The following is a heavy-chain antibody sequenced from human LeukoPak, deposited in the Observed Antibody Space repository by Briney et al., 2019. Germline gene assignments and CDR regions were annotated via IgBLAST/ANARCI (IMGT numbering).Heavy chain of an antibody. CDR2: IYYSGST. CDR1: GGSISSHY. D-gene: IGHD2-2*01. J-gene: IGHJ6*03. CDR3: ATLTSKPDIVVVPAAHYYYMDV. Sequence: SETLSLTCTVSGGSISSHYWGWIRQPPGKGLEWIGYIYYSGSTNYNPSLKSRVTISVDTSKNQFSLKLSSVTAADTAVYYCATLTSKPDIVVVPAAHYYYMDVWGKGTTVTVSS. V-gene: IGHV4-59*11.